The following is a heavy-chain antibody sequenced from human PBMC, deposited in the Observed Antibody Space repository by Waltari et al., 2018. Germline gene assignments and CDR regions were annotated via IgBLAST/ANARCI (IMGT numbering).Heavy chain of an antibody. V-gene: IGHV3-48*04. CDR2: ISSSSGTI. Sequence: EVQLVESGGGLVRPGGSLRLSCAASGLTFSSYSMNWVRQAPGRGLEWVSYISSSSGTIYYADSVKGRFTSSRDNAKNSLYLQMNSLRAEDTAGYYCARRYSSGFDYWGQGTLVTVSS. J-gene: IGHJ4*02. D-gene: IGHD6-19*01. CDR1: GLTFSSYS. CDR3: ARRYSSGFDY.